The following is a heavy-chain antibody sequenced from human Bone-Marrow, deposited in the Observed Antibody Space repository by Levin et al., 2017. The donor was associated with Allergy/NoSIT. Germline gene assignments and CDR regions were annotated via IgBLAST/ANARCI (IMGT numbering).Heavy chain of an antibody. V-gene: IGHV3-7*01. J-gene: IGHJ4*02. Sequence: PGGSLRLSCVVSGFSFSGHWMSWVRQAPRKGLEWVANIRQDGSVQYYVDSVKGRFTITRDNAKNSLYLQMNSLRAEDTAMYYCARDAPYLDTSVDFWGQGTMVTVSS. D-gene: IGHD3-22*01. CDR2: IRQDGSVQ. CDR1: GFSFSGHW. CDR3: ARDAPYLDTSVDF.